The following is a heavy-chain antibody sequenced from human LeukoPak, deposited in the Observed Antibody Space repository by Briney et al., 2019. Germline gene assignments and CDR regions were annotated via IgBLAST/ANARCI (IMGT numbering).Heavy chain of an antibody. CDR1: GYRFTSYW. CDR3: ARQGLRYLDWSVDS. CDR2: IYPGDSDT. D-gene: IGHD3-3*01. J-gene: IGHJ4*02. V-gene: IGHV5-51*01. Sequence: GESLKISCKGSGYRFTSYWIGWVRQVPGKGLEWMGIIYPGDSDTIYSPSFQGHVTISADRSINTIYLQWNSLKASDSAMYFCARQGLRYLDWSVDSWGQGTLVTVSS.